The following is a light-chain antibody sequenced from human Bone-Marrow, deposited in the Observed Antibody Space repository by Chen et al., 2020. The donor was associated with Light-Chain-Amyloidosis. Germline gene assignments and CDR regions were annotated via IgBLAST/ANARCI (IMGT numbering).Light chain of an antibody. CDR1: TIGSTS. Sequence: SYVPTQPSSVSVAQGQKATMACGGNTIGSTSVHWYQQTPGQAPLLVVYDDTDRPSGIPERLSGSNSGNTATLTISRVEAGDEADYYCQVWDRSSDRPVFGGGTKLTVL. J-gene: IGLJ3*02. CDR3: QVWDRSSDRPV. V-gene: IGLV3-21*02. CDR2: DDT.